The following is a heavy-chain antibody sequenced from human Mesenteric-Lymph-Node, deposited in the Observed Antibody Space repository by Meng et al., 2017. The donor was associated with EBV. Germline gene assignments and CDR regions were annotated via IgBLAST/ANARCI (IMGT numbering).Heavy chain of an antibody. Sequence: QVQLVQSGAEVKKPGASVKVSCKASGYTFTSYGISWVRQAPGQGLEWMGIINPGDGSTTYAQKFQGRITMTRDTSTNTVYMELSSLRSDDTAVYYCARIWGIAVADYWGQGTLVTVSS. J-gene: IGHJ4*02. CDR1: GYTFTSYG. CDR2: INPGDGST. V-gene: IGHV1-46*01. D-gene: IGHD6-19*01. CDR3: ARIWGIAVADY.